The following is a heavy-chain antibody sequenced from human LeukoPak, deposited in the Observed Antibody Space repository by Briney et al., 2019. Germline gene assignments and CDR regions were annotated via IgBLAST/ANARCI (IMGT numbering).Heavy chain of an antibody. CDR1: GFTFSDYY. V-gene: IGHV3-11*01. Sequence: PGGSLRLSCAVSGFTFSDYYMSWIRQAPGKGLEWVSYISRGGSTISHADSVKGRFTISRDNAENSLYLQMNSLRAEDTAVYYFARRAAGGRYFDYWGQGTLVTVSS. CDR2: ISRGGSTI. J-gene: IGHJ4*02. CDR3: ARRAAGGRYFDY. D-gene: IGHD6-13*01.